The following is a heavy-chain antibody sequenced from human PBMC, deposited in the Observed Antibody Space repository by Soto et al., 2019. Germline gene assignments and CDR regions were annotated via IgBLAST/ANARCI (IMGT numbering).Heavy chain of an antibody. V-gene: IGHV1-8*01. CDR2: VNPNSGNT. Sequence: QVQLVQSGAEVRKPGASVKVSCKASGYTFTTYDINWVRQATGQGLEWMGWVNPNSGNTGYAQKYQGRVTMTRNTTINTAYMELSSLRSEDTAVYYCTIGTRVAEYWGQGTLVTVSS. CDR3: TIGTRVAEY. J-gene: IGHJ4*02. D-gene: IGHD2-15*01. CDR1: GYTFTTYD.